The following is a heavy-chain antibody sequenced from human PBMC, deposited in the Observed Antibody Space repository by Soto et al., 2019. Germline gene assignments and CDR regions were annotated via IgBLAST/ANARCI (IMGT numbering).Heavy chain of an antibody. CDR1: GYTFTSYG. CDR2: ISAYNGDT. D-gene: IGHD1-26*01. CDR3: ARSSGTYPTSRYYYGLDV. Sequence: QVQLVQSGPEVKKPGASVKVSCKASGYTFTSYGFSWVRQAPGQGLEWMGWISAYNGDTNYPQKFQARVTMTTDTSTSTAYLDLRSLRSDDTAVYYCARSSGTYPTSRYYYGLDVWGQGTTVTVSS. J-gene: IGHJ6*02. V-gene: IGHV1-18*01.